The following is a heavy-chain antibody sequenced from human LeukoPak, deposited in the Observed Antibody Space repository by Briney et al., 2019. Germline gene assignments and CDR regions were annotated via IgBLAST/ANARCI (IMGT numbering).Heavy chain of an antibody. CDR1: GFTFSSYA. CDR3: TVTFNFDY. V-gene: IGHV3-30*04. CDR2: ISYDGSNK. Sequence: GGSLRLSCAASGFTFSSYAMHWVRQAPGPGLEWGAVISYDGSNKYYADSVKGRFTISTDNAKNSLNLQMDSLRAEDTAVYYCTVTFNFDYWGQGTLVIVSS. J-gene: IGHJ4*02. D-gene: IGHD2-21*02.